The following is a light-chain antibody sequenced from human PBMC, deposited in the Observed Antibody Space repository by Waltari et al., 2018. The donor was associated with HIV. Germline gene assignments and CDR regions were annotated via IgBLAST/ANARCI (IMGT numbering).Light chain of an antibody. J-gene: IGLJ3*02. V-gene: IGLV1-40*01. CDR1: SSNIRAGYD. CDR2: GNS. Sequence: QSVVTQPPSVSGAPGQRVTISCTGSSSNIRAGYDVHWYQQLPGTAPKLLIYGNSNRPSGVPDRFSGSKSGTSASLAITGLQAEDEADYYCCSYAGSYTRVFGGGTKLTVL. CDR3: CSYAGSYTRV.